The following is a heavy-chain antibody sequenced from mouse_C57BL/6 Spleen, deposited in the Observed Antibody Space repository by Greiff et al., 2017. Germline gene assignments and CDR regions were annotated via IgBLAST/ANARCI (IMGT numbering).Heavy chain of an antibody. Sequence: VKLMESGAELARPGASVKMSCKASGYTFTSYTMHWVKQRPGQGLEWIGYINPSSGYTKYNQKFKDKATLTADKSSSTAYMQLSSLTSEDSAVYYCARNRYYYGSSQRYFDVWGTGTTVTVSS. CDR3: ARNRYYYGSSQRYFDV. J-gene: IGHJ1*03. CDR2: INPSSGYT. CDR1: GYTFTSYT. D-gene: IGHD1-1*01. V-gene: IGHV1-4*01.